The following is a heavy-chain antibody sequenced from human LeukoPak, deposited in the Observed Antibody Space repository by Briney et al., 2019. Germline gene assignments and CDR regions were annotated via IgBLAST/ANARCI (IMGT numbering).Heavy chain of an antibody. CDR2: ISAYNGNT. CDR3: ARGQQLVPHYLDYYYYYMDV. J-gene: IGHJ6*03. D-gene: IGHD6-13*01. CDR1: GYTFTSYG. Sequence: ASVKVSCKASGYTFTSYGISWVRQAPGQGLEWMGWISAYNGNTNYAQKFQGRVTMTRDTSISTAYMELSRLRSDDTAVYYCARGQQLVPHYLDYYYYYMDVWGKGTTVTVSS. V-gene: IGHV1-18*01.